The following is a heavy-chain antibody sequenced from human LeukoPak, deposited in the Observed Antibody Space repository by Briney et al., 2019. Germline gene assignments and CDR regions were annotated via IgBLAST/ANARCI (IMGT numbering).Heavy chain of an antibody. V-gene: IGHV1-8*01. CDR1: GYTFTSYD. Sequence: ASVKVSCKASGYTFTSYDINWVRQATGQGLEWMGWMNPNSGNTGYAQKFQGRVTMTRNTSISTAYMELSRLRSDDTAVYYCARSGQTGRFFDYWGQGTLVTVSS. J-gene: IGHJ4*02. CDR3: ARSGQTGRFFDY. D-gene: IGHD7-27*01. CDR2: MNPNSGNT.